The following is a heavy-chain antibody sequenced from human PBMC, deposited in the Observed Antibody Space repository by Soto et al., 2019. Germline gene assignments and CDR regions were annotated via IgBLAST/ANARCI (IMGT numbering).Heavy chain of an antibody. CDR3: AAMVSSWYGAYYYYYMDV. D-gene: IGHD6-13*01. V-gene: IGHV3-11*01. Sequence: QVQLVESGGGLVKPGGSLRLSCAASGFTFSDYYMSWIRQAPGKGLEWVSYISSSGSTIYYADSVKGRFTISRDNAKKSLYLQMTSLTAEDTAVYYCAAMVSSWYGAYYYYYMDVWGKGTTVTVSS. J-gene: IGHJ6*03. CDR1: GFTFSDYY. CDR2: ISSSGSTI.